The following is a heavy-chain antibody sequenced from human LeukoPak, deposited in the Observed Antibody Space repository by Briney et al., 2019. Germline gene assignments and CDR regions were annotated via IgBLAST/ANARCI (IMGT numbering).Heavy chain of an antibody. CDR3: AKDLPTKCRGDCPSDY. CDR1: GFTFRSYA. V-gene: IGHV3-23*01. D-gene: IGHD2-21*02. CDR2: ISDSGGRT. J-gene: IGHJ4*02. Sequence: GGPLRLSCAASGFTFRSYAMNWVRQAPGKGLEWVSGISDSGGRTYYAESVKGRFAISRDNSKNTLYLQMNSLRVEDTAVYYCAKDLPTKCRGDCPSDYWGQGTLVTVSS.